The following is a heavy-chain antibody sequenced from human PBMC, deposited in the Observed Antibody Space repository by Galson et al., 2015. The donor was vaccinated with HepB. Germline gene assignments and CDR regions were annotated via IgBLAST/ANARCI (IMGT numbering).Heavy chain of an antibody. CDR2: IKSKTDGETT. Sequence: SLRLSCAASGFTFSSYTMTWVRQAPGRGLEWVGRIKSKTDGETTDYAAPVNGRFTISRDDSKNIPYLQMNSLKTEDTAVYYCTTDVYYSTYWSWLDPWGQGTLVTVSS. V-gene: IGHV3-15*01. CDR1: GFTFSSYT. D-gene: IGHD2-8*02. J-gene: IGHJ5*02. CDR3: TTDVYYSTYWSWLDP.